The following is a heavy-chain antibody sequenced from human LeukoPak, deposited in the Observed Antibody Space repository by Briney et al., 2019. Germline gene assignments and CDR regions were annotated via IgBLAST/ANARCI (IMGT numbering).Heavy chain of an antibody. CDR1: GFTFSLYY. CDR2: ISDSSTYT. J-gene: IGHJ3*02. CDR3: ARSTLAPDAFDI. D-gene: IGHD1-1*01. V-gene: IGHV3-11*03. Sequence: GGSLRLSCAASGFTFSLYYMNWIRQAPGKGLEWLSYISDSSTYTNCADSVKGRFTISRDNAKNSLYLQMNSLRAEDTAVYYCARSTLAPDAFDIWGQGTMVTVSS.